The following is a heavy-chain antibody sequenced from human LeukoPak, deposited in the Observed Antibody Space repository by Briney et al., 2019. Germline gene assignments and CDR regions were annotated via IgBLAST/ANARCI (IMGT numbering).Heavy chain of an antibody. J-gene: IGHJ4*02. CDR1: RYTFTGYY. Sequence: ASVKVSSTASRYTFTGYYMHWVRQAPGQGLEWMGWINPNIGGANYAHKFQGRVTINRDTPLRTTSMELSRLRSEDTTVYYCARHSGSGCEALGYWGQGTLVTVSS. CDR3: ARHSGSGCEALGY. CDR2: INPNIGGA. V-gene: IGHV1-2*02. D-gene: IGHD6-19*01.